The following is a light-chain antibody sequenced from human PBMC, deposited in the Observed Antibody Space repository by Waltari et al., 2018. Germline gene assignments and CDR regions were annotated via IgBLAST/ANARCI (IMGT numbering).Light chain of an antibody. CDR2: EVS. CDR1: SSDIGGFNY. CDR3: SSYGGSNNLL. Sequence: QSALTQPPSTSGSPGQSVTISCTGTSSDIGGFNYVSWYQQHPGKAPKLLIFEVSELPSGVPDRFSASKSGNTASLTVSGLQAEDEAHYYCSSYGGSNNLLFGGGTKLTVL. J-gene: IGLJ2*01. V-gene: IGLV2-8*01.